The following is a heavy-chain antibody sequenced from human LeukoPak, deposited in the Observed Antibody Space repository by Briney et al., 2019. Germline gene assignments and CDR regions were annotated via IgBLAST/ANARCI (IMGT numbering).Heavy chain of an antibody. V-gene: IGHV3-48*03. D-gene: IGHD3-22*01. CDR2: ISSSGSNI. CDR1: GFTFNNYG. CDR3: ARETYSYDSSDNSPFDY. Sequence: GGSLRLSCAAPGFTFNNYGLNWVRQAPGKGLEWVSNISSSGSNIYYADSVKGRFIISRDNAKNSLYLQMNSLRAEDTAVYYCARETYSYDSSDNSPFDYWGQGTLVTVSS. J-gene: IGHJ4*02.